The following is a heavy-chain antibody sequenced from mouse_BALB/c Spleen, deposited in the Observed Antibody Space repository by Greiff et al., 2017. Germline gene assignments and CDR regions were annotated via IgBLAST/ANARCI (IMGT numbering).Heavy chain of an antibody. CDR3: TRGGIYYGYAWYFDV. D-gene: IGHD2-2*01. Sequence: QVQLKQPGAELVKPGASVKLSCKASGYTFTSYYMYWVKQRPGQGLEWIGGINPSNGGTNFNEKFKSKATLTVDKSSSTAYMQLSSLTSEDSAVYYCTRGGIYYGYAWYFDVWGAGTTVTVSS. V-gene: IGHV1S81*02. CDR1: GYTFTSYY. J-gene: IGHJ1*01. CDR2: INPSNGGT.